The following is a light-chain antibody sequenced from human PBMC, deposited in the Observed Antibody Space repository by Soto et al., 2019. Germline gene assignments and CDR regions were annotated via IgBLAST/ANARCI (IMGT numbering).Light chain of an antibody. Sequence: DIPMTQSPSAMSASVGDGVTITCRASQGISNYLACFQQHPGKVPKRLIYFASSLQSGVPSRFSGSGSGTQFTLTISGLEAEDFATYYCLQYSSYPWTFGQGTKV. J-gene: IGKJ1*01. CDR2: FAS. CDR1: QGISNY. V-gene: IGKV1-17*03. CDR3: LQYSSYPWT.